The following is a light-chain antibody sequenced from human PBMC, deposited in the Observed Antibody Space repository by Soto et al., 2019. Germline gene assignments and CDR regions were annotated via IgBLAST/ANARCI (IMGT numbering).Light chain of an antibody. CDR1: SSNIGSSH. V-gene: IGLV1-47*01. CDR2: RND. Sequence: QSVLTQPPSASETPGQRVTISCSGSSSNIGSSHVYWYKQVPGMAPKLLIFRNDQRPSGVSDRFSGSKSGTSASLAISGLRSEDEADYYCAAWDDSLSGRLVFGGGTKVTVL. J-gene: IGLJ2*01. CDR3: AAWDDSLSGRLV.